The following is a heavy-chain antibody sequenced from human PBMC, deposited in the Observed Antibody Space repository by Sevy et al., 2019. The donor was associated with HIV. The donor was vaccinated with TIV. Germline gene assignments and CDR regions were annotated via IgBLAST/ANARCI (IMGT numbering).Heavy chain of an antibody. CDR2: INSEGSST. J-gene: IGHJ4*02. Sequence: GGSLRLSCAASGFTFSSYWMHWVRQAPGKGLVWISRINSEGSSTSYADSVKGRFTISRDNAKITLYLQMNGLRAEVTAVYYSAGDDGYTTGDYWGQGTLVTVSS. V-gene: IGHV3-74*01. CDR1: GFTFSSYW. D-gene: IGHD5-12*01. CDR3: AGDDGYTTGDY.